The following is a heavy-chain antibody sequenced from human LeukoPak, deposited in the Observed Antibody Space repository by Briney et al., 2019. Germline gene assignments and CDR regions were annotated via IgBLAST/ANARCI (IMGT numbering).Heavy chain of an antibody. Sequence: PGGSLRLSCAASGFTFSSYSMNWVRQAPGKGLEWVSSISSSSSYIYYADSVKGRFTISRDNAKNSLYLQMNSLRAEDTAVYYCARDWVSGYAPIYYYYGMDVWGQGTTVTVSS. D-gene: IGHD5-12*01. CDR3: ARDWVSGYAPIYYYYGMDV. V-gene: IGHV3-21*01. CDR1: GFTFSSYS. CDR2: ISSSSSYI. J-gene: IGHJ6*02.